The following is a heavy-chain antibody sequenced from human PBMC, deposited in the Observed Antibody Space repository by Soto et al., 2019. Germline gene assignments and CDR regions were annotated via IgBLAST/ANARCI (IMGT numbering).Heavy chain of an antibody. CDR1: GGTFSSYA. J-gene: IGHJ6*02. CDR3: ASLIAAAGPPHSPRYYYGMDV. Sequence: QVQLVQSGAEVKKPGSSVKVSCKASGGTFSSYAISWVRQAPGQGLEWMGGIIPIFGTADYAQKFQGRVTITAGESTSTAYMGLSSLRSEDTAVYYCASLIAAAGPPHSPRYYYGMDVWGQGTTVTVSS. V-gene: IGHV1-69*12. D-gene: IGHD6-13*01. CDR2: IIPIFGTA.